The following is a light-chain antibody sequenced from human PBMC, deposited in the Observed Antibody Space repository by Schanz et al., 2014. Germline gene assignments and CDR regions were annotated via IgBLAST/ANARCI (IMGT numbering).Light chain of an antibody. CDR1: QSIITW. CDR2: AAS. V-gene: IGKV1-39*01. CDR3: QQSYSSPYT. J-gene: IGKJ2*01. Sequence: DIQMTQSPSTLSAFVGDRVTITCRASQSIITWLAWYQQKPGKAPKVLIYAASSLQSGVPSRFSGSGSGTDFTLTISSLQPQDFATYFCQQSYSSPYTFGQGTKLEIK.